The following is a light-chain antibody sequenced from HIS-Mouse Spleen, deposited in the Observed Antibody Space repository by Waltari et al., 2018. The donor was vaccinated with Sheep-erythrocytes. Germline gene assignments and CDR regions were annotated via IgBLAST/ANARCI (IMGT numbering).Light chain of an antibody. Sequence: QSALTQPRSVSGSPGQSVTISCTGTSSDVGGYNYVSWYQQHPGNAPKLMIYDLSKRPSGVPDRFSGSKSGNTASLTISGLQAEDEADYYCCSYAGSYNHVFATGTKVTVL. CDR2: DLS. CDR1: SSDVGGYNY. CDR3: CSYAGSYNHV. J-gene: IGLJ1*01. V-gene: IGLV2-11*01.